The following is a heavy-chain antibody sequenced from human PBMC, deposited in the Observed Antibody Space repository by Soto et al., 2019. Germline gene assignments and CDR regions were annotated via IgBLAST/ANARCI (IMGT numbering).Heavy chain of an antibody. Sequence: HPGGSLRLSCAASGFTVSSNYMSWVRQAPGKGLEWVSVIYSGGSTYYADSVKGRFTISRDNSKNTLYLQMNSLRAEDTAVYYCAREAFGGYSYGLFDYWGQGTLVTV. J-gene: IGHJ4*02. CDR1: GFTVSSNY. V-gene: IGHV3-53*01. D-gene: IGHD5-18*01. CDR2: IYSGGST. CDR3: AREAFGGYSYGLFDY.